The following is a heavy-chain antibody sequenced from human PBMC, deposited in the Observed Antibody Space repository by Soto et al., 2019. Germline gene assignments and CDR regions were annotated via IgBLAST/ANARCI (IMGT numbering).Heavy chain of an antibody. D-gene: IGHD5-12*01. V-gene: IGHV3-11*03. Sequence: GGSLRLSCAASGFTFSDYYMSWIRQAPGKGLEWVSYISSSSSYTNYADSVKGRFTISRDNAKNSLYLQMNSLRAEDTAVYYCARQAARGYSGYDGGPFDPWGQGTLVTVSS. CDR2: ISSSSSYT. J-gene: IGHJ5*02. CDR3: ARQAARGYSGYDGGPFDP. CDR1: GFTFSDYY.